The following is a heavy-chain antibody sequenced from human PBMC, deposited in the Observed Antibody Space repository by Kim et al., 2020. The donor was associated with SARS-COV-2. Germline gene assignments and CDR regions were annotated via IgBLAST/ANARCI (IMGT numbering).Heavy chain of an antibody. D-gene: IGHD3-9*01. CDR1: GYTFTSYD. V-gene: IGHV1-8*01. CDR2: MNPNGGNT. CDR3: ARGNSLRFFDWLSYYYGMDV. Sequence: ASVKVSCKASGYTFTSYDINWVRQATGQGLEWMGWMNPNGGNTGYAQKFQGRVTMTRNTSISTAYMELSSLRSEDTAVYYCARGNSLRFFDWLSYYYGMDVWGQGTTVTVSS. J-gene: IGHJ6*02.